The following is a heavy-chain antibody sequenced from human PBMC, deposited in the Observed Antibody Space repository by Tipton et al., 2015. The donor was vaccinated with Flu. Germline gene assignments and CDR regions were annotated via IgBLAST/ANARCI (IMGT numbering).Heavy chain of an antibody. Sequence: QSGAEVKKPGSSVKVSCKASGFTFTDYYMYWVRQAPGQGLEWLGWINPNTGGTKYAQKFQGRVILTRDTSSSTAYMELSGLTSDDTAMYHCARAKTGGATFDHWGQGTLVTVSS. CDR2: INPNTGGT. CDR3: ARAKTGGATFDH. V-gene: IGHV1-2*02. J-gene: IGHJ4*02. CDR1: GFTFTDYY. D-gene: IGHD3-16*01.